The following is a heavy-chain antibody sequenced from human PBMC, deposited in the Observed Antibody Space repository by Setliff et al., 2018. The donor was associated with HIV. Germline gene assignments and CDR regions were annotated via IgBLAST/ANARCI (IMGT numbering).Heavy chain of an antibody. CDR1: GGSISSYY. CDR2: IYTSGGT. J-gene: IGHJ3*02. D-gene: IGHD2-8*01. Sequence: PSETLSLTCTVSGGSISSYYWSWIRQPAGKGLEWIGRIYTSGGTKYNPSLKSRVSISVDTSRNQFSLRLNSVTAADTAVYYCARPTTGLGGGAAFDIWGQGTMVTVSS. V-gene: IGHV4-4*07. CDR3: ARPTTGLGGGAAFDI.